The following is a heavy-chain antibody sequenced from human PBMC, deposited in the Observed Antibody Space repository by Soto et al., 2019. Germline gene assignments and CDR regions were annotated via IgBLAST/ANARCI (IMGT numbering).Heavy chain of an antibody. V-gene: IGHV1-8*01. CDR3: ARERSSGWYVDY. CDR2: MNPNSGNT. Sequence: ASVKVSCKASGYTFTSYDINWVRQATGQGLEWMGWMNPNSGNTGYAQKFQGRVTMTRNTSISTAYMELSSLISEDTAVYYCARERSSGWYVDYWGQGTLVTSPQ. D-gene: IGHD6-19*01. J-gene: IGHJ4*02. CDR1: GYTFTSYD.